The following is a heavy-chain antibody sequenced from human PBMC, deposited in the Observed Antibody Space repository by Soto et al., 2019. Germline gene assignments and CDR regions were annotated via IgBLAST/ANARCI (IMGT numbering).Heavy chain of an antibody. CDR2: ISGSGATT. D-gene: IGHD1-1*01. J-gene: IGHJ4*02. CDR1: GFTFDDYA. CDR3: TKGGIPRRYNIPKVDFDY. Sequence: PGGSLRLSCAASGFTFDDYAMHWVRQAPGKGLEWVSGISGSGATTYYPDSVKGRFTISRDNSKNTLYLQMNNLRADDTAVYYCTKGGIPRRYNIPKVDFDYWGQGSLVTVSS. V-gene: IGHV3-23*01.